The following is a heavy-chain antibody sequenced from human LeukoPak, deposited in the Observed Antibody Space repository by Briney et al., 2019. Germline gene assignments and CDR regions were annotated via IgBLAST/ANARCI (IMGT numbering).Heavy chain of an antibody. CDR1: GFTFSSYS. V-gene: IGHV3-30*02. CDR3: AKSVSGHGFFDS. J-gene: IGHJ4*02. Sequence: GGSLRLSCAASGFTFSSYSMSWVRQAPGKGLEWVAFIGYDGSNNYYADSVKGRFTISRDNSKTTLFLQMSSLRAEDTAVYYCAKSVSGHGFFDSWGQGSLVTVSS. CDR2: IGYDGSNN. D-gene: IGHD6-19*01.